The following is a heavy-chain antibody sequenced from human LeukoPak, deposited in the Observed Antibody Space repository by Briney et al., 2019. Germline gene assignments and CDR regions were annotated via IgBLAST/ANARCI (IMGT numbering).Heavy chain of an antibody. Sequence: SQTLSLSFAISGDSVSTNSATWNWIRQSPSRGLEWLGRTYYRSKWYNDYALSVKSRMSINPDTSKNQFSLQLNSVTPEDTAVYYCARAMSDRMEGFGPWGQGTLITVSS. J-gene: IGHJ5*02. CDR2: TYYRSKWYN. V-gene: IGHV6-1*01. D-gene: IGHD2-21*01. CDR3: ARAMSDRMEGFGP. CDR1: GDSVSTNSAT.